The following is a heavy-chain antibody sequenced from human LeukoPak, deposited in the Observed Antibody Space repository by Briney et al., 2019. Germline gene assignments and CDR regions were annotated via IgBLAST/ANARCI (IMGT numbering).Heavy chain of an antibody. CDR1: GYSIRSGFY. V-gene: IGHV4-38-2*02. D-gene: IGHD6-13*01. Sequence: TSETLSLTCTVSGYSIRSGFYWGWIRQAPGKGLEWIGSIFQGGTTFYNPSLKSRVIISADTSNNEFSLKLSSVTAADTAVYYCARHLRQQPELTFDYWGQGTLVTVSS. CDR2: IFQGGTT. CDR3: ARHLRQQPELTFDY. J-gene: IGHJ4*02.